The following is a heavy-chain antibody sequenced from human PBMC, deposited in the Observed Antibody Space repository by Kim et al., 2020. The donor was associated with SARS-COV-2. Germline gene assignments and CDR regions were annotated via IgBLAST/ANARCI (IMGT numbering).Heavy chain of an antibody. V-gene: IGHV4-39*01. D-gene: IGHD6-13*01. J-gene: IGHJ4*02. Sequence: YSHPSLKSRVTISVDTSKNQFSLRLSSVAAADTAVYYCARPVDIAARFYSWGQGTLVSVSS. CDR3: ARPVDIAARFYS.